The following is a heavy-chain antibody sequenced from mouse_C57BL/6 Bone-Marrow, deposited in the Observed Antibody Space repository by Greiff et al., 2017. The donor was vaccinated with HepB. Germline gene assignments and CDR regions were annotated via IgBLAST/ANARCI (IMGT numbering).Heavy chain of an antibody. V-gene: IGHV1-69*01. CDR1: GYTFTSYW. Sequence: QVQLKQPGAELVMPGASVKLSCKASGYTFTSYWMHWVKQRPGQGLEWIGEIDPSDSYTNYNQKFKGKSTLTVDKSSSTAYMQLSSLTSEDSAVYYCARSGLLGAYWGQGTLVTVSA. J-gene: IGHJ3*01. CDR3: ARSGLLGAY. CDR2: IDPSDSYT. D-gene: IGHD2-3*01.